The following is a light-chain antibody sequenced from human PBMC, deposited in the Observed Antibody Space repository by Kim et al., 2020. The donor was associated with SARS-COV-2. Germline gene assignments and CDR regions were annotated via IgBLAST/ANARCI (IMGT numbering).Light chain of an antibody. CDR3: QQYDAYPWT. Sequence: DIQMTQSPSTLSASVGDRVTITCRASQTVSSWLAWYQQKPGKAPKVLIYKASNLESGVPIRFSGSGFGTEFTLTISSLQPDDFVIYYCQQYDAYPWTFGQGTKVDIK. J-gene: IGKJ1*01. CDR2: KAS. V-gene: IGKV1-5*03. CDR1: QTVSSW.